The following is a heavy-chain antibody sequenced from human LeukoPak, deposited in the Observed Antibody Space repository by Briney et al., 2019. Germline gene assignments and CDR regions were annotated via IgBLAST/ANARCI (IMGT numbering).Heavy chain of an antibody. CDR1: GFTFDDYA. V-gene: IGHV3-9*01. Sequence: PGGSLRLSCAASGFTFDDYAMHWVRQAPGKGLEWVSGISWNSGSIGYADSVKGRFTISRDNAKNSLYLQMNSLRAEDTALYYCAKDQDIVATAVDYWGQGTLVTVSS. CDR3: AKDQDIVATAVDY. D-gene: IGHD5-12*01. CDR2: ISWNSGSI. J-gene: IGHJ4*02.